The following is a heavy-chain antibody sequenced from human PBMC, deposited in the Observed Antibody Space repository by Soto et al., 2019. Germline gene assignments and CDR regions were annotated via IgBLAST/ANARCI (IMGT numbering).Heavy chain of an antibody. CDR3: ARGVLFPPNWFDP. Sequence: PSETLSLTCAVSGDSISSGGYSWNWIRQPPGKGLEWIGYIYHSGNTYYNPSLRSRVAISVDRSKNQFALKLSSVTAADTAVYYCARGVLFPPNWFDPWGQGTLVTVS. J-gene: IGHJ5*02. D-gene: IGHD2-21*01. CDR1: GDSISSGGYS. V-gene: IGHV4-30-2*01. CDR2: IYHSGNT.